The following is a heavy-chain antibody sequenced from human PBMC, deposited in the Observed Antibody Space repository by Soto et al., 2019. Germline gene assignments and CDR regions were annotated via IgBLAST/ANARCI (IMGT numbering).Heavy chain of an antibody. CDR3: ARQSRITMIVVVNPDFDY. J-gene: IGHJ4*02. V-gene: IGHV1-46*01. CDR2: INPSGGST. CDR1: GYTFTSYY. D-gene: IGHD3-22*01. Sequence: ASVKVSCKASGYTFTSYYMHWVRQAPGQGLEWMGIINPSGGSTSYAQKFQGRVTMTRDTSTSTVYMELSSPRSEDTAVYYCARQSRITMIVVVNPDFDYWGQGTMVTVSS.